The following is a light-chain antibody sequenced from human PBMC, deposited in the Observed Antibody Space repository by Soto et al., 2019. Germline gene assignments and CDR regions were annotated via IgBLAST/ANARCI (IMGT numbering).Light chain of an antibody. Sequence: DIQMTQSPSYLSASVGDRVTITCRASQSISSYLSWYQQKPGKAPKRLIYVGSTLQSGVPSRFSGSGSGTDFTLTISSLQPEDFATYFCKQTYTTPFTFGGGTKVDIK. J-gene: IGKJ4*01. V-gene: IGKV1-39*01. CDR3: KQTYTTPFT. CDR1: QSISSY. CDR2: VGS.